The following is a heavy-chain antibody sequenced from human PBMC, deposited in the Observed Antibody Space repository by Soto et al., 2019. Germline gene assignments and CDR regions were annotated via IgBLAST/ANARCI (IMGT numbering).Heavy chain of an antibody. Sequence: LSLTCTVSCGTLSSYHWRWIRQSPGKGLEWIGYVFYTGSTKYNPALKRRVTISVDTSKNQFSLKLSSVSAADTGLYYCARSYSGTFYGYDTWGQGILVPVSS. D-gene: IGHD1-26*01. CDR1: CGTLSSYH. V-gene: IGHV4-59*01. J-gene: IGHJ5*02. CDR2: VFYTGST. CDR3: ARSYSGTFYGYDT.